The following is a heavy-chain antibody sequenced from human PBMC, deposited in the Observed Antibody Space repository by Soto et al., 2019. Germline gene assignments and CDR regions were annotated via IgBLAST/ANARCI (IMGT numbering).Heavy chain of an antibody. Sequence: SVKVSCKASGGTFRTAAISWVRQAPGQGLEWLGGIMPVFRTPDYAQKFQGRVTITADESTSTAYMELSGLRSDDTAVYYCARDNDRPQLGGNYYYILDVWGQGTTVTVSS. J-gene: IGHJ6*02. CDR1: GGTFRTAA. D-gene: IGHD2-8*01. CDR2: IMPVFRTP. V-gene: IGHV1-69*13. CDR3: ARDNDRPQLGGNYYYILDV.